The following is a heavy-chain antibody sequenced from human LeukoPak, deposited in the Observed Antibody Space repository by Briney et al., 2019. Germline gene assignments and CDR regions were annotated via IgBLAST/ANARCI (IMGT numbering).Heavy chain of an antibody. CDR1: GGSISSYY. Sequence: SETLSLTCSVSGGSISSYYWSWIRQPPGKGLEWIGYIYYSGSTNYNPSLKSRVTISVDTSENQLSLKLSSVTAADTALYYCARAHTSSWHMDYWGQGTLVTVSS. V-gene: IGHV4-59*01. CDR2: IYYSGST. D-gene: IGHD6-13*01. CDR3: ARAHTSSWHMDY. J-gene: IGHJ4*02.